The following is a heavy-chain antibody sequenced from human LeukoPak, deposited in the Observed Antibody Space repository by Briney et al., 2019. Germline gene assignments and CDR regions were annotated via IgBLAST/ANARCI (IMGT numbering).Heavy chain of an antibody. J-gene: IGHJ5*02. CDR3: ASAGGSAFDP. V-gene: IGHV4-39*07. CDR1: GGSISSSSYY. Sequence: SETLSLTCTVSGGSISSSSYYWGWIRQPPGKGLEWIGSIYYSGSTYYNPSLKSRVTISVGTSKNQFSLKLSSVTAADTAVYYCASAGGSAFDPWGQGTLVTVSS. D-gene: IGHD3-10*01. CDR2: IYYSGST.